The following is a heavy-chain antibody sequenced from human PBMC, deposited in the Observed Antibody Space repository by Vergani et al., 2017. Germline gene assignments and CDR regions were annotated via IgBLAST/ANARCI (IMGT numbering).Heavy chain of an antibody. J-gene: IGHJ6*03. D-gene: IGHD3-10*01. V-gene: IGHV1-2*02. Sequence: QVQLVQSGAEVKKPGASVKVSCKASGYNFTGYYMHWVRQAPGQGLEWMGWIKPNSGGTNYAQKFQGRVTMTRDTSISTAYMELSRLRSDDTAVYYCARNRVWVRGVMKGMDVWGKGTTVTVSS. CDR3: ARNRVWVRGVMKGMDV. CDR2: IKPNSGGT. CDR1: GYNFTGYY.